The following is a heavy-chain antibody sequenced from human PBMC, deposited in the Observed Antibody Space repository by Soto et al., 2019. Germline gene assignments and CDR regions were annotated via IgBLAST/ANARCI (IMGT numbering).Heavy chain of an antibody. CDR2: IWYDGSNK. Sequence: GGSLRLSCAASGFTFSSYGMHWVRQAPGKGLEWVAVIWYDGSNKYYADSVKGRFTISRDNSKNTLYLQMNSLRAEDTAVYYCARETTTPESPLWGDAFDIWGQGTMVTVSS. CDR3: ARETTTPESPLWGDAFDI. V-gene: IGHV3-33*01. J-gene: IGHJ3*02. D-gene: IGHD4-4*01. CDR1: GFTFSSYG.